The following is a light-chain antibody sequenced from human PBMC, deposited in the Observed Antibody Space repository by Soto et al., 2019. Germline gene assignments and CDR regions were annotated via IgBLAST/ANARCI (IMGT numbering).Light chain of an antibody. Sequence: QSVLTQPASVSGSPGQSITISCTGTSSDVGGYNYVSWYQQHPGKAPKLMIYDVSNRPSGVSKRFSGSKSGNTASLTISGLQAEDEADYYCSSYTSSSTVVFGAGTTLTVL. CDR3: SSYTSSSTVV. CDR1: SSDVGGYNY. CDR2: DVS. V-gene: IGLV2-14*01. J-gene: IGLJ2*01.